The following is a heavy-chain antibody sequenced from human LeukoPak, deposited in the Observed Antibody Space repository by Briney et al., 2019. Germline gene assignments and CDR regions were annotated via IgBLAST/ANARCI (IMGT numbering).Heavy chain of an antibody. CDR3: AKDRTVGASYWYFDL. J-gene: IGHJ2*01. Sequence: PGGSLRLSCAASGVTLSTYAMSWARQAPGEGVEWVSGISSSGSGDNTYYADSVKGRFTISRYSSKNTLFLHMSTLRAEDPAIYYCAKDRTVGASYWYFDLWGRGTLVTVSS. CDR1: GVTLSTYA. CDR2: ISSSGSGDNT. D-gene: IGHD1-26*01. V-gene: IGHV3-23*01.